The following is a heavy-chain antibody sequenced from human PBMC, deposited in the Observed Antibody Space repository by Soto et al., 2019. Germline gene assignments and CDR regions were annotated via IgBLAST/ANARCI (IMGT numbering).Heavy chain of an antibody. CDR1: GFTFSSYS. V-gene: IGHV3-21*01. D-gene: IGHD2-21*02. CDR2: ISSSSSYI. J-gene: IGHJ4*02. CDR3: AIDLDIVVVTDASVSAY. Sequence: GGSLRLSCAASGFTFSSYSMNWVRQAPGKGLEWVSSISSSSSYIYYADSVKGRFTISRDNAKNSLYLQMNSLRAEDTAVYYCAIDLDIVVVTDASVSAYWGQGTLVTVSS.